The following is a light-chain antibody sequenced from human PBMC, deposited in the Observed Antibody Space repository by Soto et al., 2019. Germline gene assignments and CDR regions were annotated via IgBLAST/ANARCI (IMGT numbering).Light chain of an antibody. CDR3: QQYNNWPRT. J-gene: IGKJ2*01. Sequence: EIVMTQSPATLSVSPGERATLSCRASQSVSGNLAWYQQKPGQAPRLLIYGASTRATGIPARFSGSGSGTEFTLTISSLQSEEFAVYYCQQYNNWPRTFGQGTKLEIK. CDR1: QSVSGN. V-gene: IGKV3-15*01. CDR2: GAS.